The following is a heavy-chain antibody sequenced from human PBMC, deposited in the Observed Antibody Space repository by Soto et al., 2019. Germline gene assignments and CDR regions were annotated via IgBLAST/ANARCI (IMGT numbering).Heavy chain of an antibody. D-gene: IGHD3-22*01. CDR2: IIPIFGTA. J-gene: IGHJ4*02. Sequence: SVKVSCTASGGTFSSYAISWVRQAPGQGLEWMGGIIPIFGTANYAQKFQGRVTITADESTSTAYMELSSLRSEDTAVYYCAMYYYDSSGYYYWGQGTLVTVSS. CDR3: AMYYYDSSGYYY. CDR1: GGTFSSYA. V-gene: IGHV1-69*13.